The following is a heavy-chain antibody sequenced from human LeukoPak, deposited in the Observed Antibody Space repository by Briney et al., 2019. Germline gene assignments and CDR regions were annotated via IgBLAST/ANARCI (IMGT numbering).Heavy chain of an antibody. CDR2: IIPIFGTA. Sequence: ASVTVSCKASGGTFSSYAISWVRQAPGQGLEWMGGIIPIFGTANYAQKFQGRVTMTRDTSTSTVYMELSSLRSEDTAVYYCARDIRTGQNFDYWGQGTLVTVSS. J-gene: IGHJ4*02. V-gene: IGHV1-69*05. D-gene: IGHD1-1*01. CDR1: GGTFSSYA. CDR3: ARDIRTGQNFDY.